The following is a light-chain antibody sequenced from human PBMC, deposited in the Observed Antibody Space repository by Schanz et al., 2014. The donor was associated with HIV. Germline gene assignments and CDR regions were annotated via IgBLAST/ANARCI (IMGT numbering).Light chain of an antibody. J-gene: IGKJ2*01. CDR3: MQGTQWPYT. V-gene: IGKV2-29*02. CDR1: RSLLHSDGKAY. Sequence: ETVMTQTPLSLSVTPGQPASISCKSTRSLLHSDGKAYLSWYLQKAGQSPQLLIYEVSRRFSGVPDRFSGSGSGTDFTLEISRVEAEDVGVYYCMQGTQWPYTFGQGTKVEIK. CDR2: EVS.